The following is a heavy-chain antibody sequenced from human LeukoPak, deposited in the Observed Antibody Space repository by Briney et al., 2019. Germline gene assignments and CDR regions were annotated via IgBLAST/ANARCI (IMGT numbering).Heavy chain of an antibody. D-gene: IGHD6-19*01. V-gene: IGHV4-38-2*02. CDR2: IYHSGST. Sequence: SETLSLTCTVSGYSISSGYYWGWIRQPPGKGLEWIGSIYHSGSTYYNPSLKSRVTISVDTSKNQFSLRLSSVTAADTAVYYCARHKPVSGSKGRPFDYWGQGTLVTVSS. J-gene: IGHJ4*02. CDR1: GYSISSGYY. CDR3: ARHKPVSGSKGRPFDY.